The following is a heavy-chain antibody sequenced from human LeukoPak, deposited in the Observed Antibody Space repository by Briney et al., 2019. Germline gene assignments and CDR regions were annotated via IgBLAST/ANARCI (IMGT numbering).Heavy chain of an antibody. CDR2: VKSDGTAT. Sequence: GGSLRLSCAASGFTFSSHLMHWVRQAQGTGLVWVSSVKSDGTATNYADSVKGRFTISRGNAKNTLCLQMNSLRVEDTAVYYCVRKFATGDWGQGTLVTVSS. V-gene: IGHV3-74*01. CDR3: VRKFATGD. CDR1: GFTFSSHL. J-gene: IGHJ4*02. D-gene: IGHD1-14*01.